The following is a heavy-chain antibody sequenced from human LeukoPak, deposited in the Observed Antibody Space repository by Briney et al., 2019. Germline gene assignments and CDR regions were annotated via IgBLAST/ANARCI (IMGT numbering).Heavy chain of an antibody. CDR1: GFTVSSNY. J-gene: IGHJ6*02. CDR3: ARDDKAAAARWDYYGMDV. Sequence: GGSLRLSCAASGFTVSSNYMSWVRQAPGKGLEWVSVIYSGGSTYYADSVKGRFTISRDNSKNTLYLQMNSLRAEDTAVYYCARDDKAAAARWDYYGMDVWGQGTTVTVSS. V-gene: IGHV3-66*01. CDR2: IYSGGST. D-gene: IGHD6-13*01.